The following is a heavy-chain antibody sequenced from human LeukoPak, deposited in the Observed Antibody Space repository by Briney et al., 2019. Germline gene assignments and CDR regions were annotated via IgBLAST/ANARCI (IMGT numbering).Heavy chain of an antibody. Sequence: PGGSLRLSCAASGFTFSSYAMSWVRQAPGKGLEWVSAISGSGGSTYYADSVKGRFTISRDNAKSPLYLQMNSLRAEDTAVYYCARAGMYWFDSSGYYWAYWGQGTLVTVSS. D-gene: IGHD3-22*01. J-gene: IGHJ4*02. V-gene: IGHV3-23*01. CDR2: ISGSGGST. CDR3: ARAGMYWFDSSGYYWAY. CDR1: GFTFSSYA.